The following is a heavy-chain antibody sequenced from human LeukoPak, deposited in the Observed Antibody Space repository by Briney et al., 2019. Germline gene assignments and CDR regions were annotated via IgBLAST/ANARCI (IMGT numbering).Heavy chain of an antibody. CDR2: IKQDGSEK. CDR1: TFTFSNYW. CDR3: AREGFRDTGNDL. V-gene: IGHV3-7*01. J-gene: IGHJ3*01. D-gene: IGHD3-10*01. Sequence: PGGSLRLSCAASTFTFSNYWMSWDRQAPGKGLEWVANIKQDGSEKYYVESMKGRFTISRDNAKRSLYLQMNRLRAEDTAMYYCAREGFRDTGNDLWGQGTMVTVSS.